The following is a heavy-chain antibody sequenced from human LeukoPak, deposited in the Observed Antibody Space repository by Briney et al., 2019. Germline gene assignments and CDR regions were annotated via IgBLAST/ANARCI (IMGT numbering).Heavy chain of an antibody. J-gene: IGHJ4*02. Sequence: PGGSLRLSCVASGFTFSIHSMNCVRHAPGKGLEWVSYISSSSSTIYYADSVKGRFTISRDNAKNSLYLQMNSLRAEDTAVYYGARPFGYWGQGTLVTVPS. CDR1: GFTFSIHS. CDR3: ARPFGY. V-gene: IGHV3-48*04. CDR2: ISSSSSTI. D-gene: IGHD3-10*01.